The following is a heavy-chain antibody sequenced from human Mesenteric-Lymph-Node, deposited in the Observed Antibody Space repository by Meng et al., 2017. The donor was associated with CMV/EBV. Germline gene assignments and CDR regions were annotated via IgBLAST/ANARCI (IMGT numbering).Heavy chain of an antibody. CDR3: ARGRYSSSWSDNWFDP. V-gene: IGHV1-8*01. D-gene: IGHD6-13*01. Sequence: SGYTFTSYDSNWVRQAPGQGLEWMGWMNPNSGNTGYAQKFQGRVTMTRNTSISTAYMELSSLRSEDTAVYYCARGRYSSSWSDNWFDPWGQGTLVTVSS. CDR1: GYTFTSYD. J-gene: IGHJ5*02. CDR2: MNPNSGNT.